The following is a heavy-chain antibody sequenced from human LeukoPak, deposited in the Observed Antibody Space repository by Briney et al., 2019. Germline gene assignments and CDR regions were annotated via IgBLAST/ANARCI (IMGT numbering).Heavy chain of an antibody. D-gene: IGHD5-12*01. CDR2: ISGSGGST. Sequence: GGSLRLSCAASGFTFSSYAMSWVRQAPGKGLEWVSAISGSGGSTYYADSVKGRFTISRDNSENTLYLQMNSLRAEDTAVYYCARGEGYSGYLDQDYWGQGTLVTVSS. CDR1: GFTFSSYA. V-gene: IGHV3-23*01. J-gene: IGHJ4*02. CDR3: ARGEGYSGYLDQDY.